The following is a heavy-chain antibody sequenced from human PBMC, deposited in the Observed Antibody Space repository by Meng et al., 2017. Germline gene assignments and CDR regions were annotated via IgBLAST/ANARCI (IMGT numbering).Heavy chain of an antibody. D-gene: IGHD3-3*01. CDR3: ARGPRPIFGVVIMRGEFDP. CDR1: GHTFTGHY. J-gene: IGHJ5*02. Sequence: KQPSAEYKCTRSAAGHTFTGHYVHWVLQTPGKVLEGMARINPNRVGTNYSQKFQGRDTMTRDTSISTAYMELSRLRSDYTAVYYCARGPRPIFGVVIMRGEFDPWGQGTLVTVSS. V-gene: IGHV1-2*02. CDR2: INPNRVGT.